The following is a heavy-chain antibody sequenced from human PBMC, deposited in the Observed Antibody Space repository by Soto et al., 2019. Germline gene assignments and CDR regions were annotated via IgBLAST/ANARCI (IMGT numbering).Heavy chain of an antibody. CDR1: GFTFSSYE. CDR3: ARVLYATWSSFDY. V-gene: IGHV3-48*03. J-gene: IGHJ4*02. CDR2: ITSGGTT. D-gene: IGHD1-26*01. Sequence: GGSLRLSCTASGFTFSSYEMTWVRQAPGKGLEWISYITSGGTTYYADSAKGRFTISRDNAKNSLYLHLNSLTAEDTAIYYCARVLYATWSSFDYWGQGTTVTVYS.